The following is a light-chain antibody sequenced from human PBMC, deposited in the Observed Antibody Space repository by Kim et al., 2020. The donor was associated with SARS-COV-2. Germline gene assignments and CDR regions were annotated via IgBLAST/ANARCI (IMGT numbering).Light chain of an antibody. CDR2: GAS. CDR3: LQDYNYPFT. Sequence: ASVGDRVTITGRASQDIGNDLGWYQQKPGKAPNLLISGASTLQTGVPSRFSGSGSGTDFTLTISGLQPEDFASYYCLQDYNYPFTFGPGTKVDIK. CDR1: QDIGND. V-gene: IGKV1-6*01. J-gene: IGKJ3*01.